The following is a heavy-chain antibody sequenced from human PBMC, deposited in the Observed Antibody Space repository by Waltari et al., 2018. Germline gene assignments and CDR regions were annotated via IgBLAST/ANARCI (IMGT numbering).Heavy chain of an antibody. D-gene: IGHD2-21*02. J-gene: IGHJ4*02. CDR3: VVTDALVAYDF. CDR2: VVPIFSKT. Sequence: QVQLVQSGAEVKKPGSSVKVSCKASGGNFNSYKLNWVRQAAGQGLEWMGGVVPIFSKTHYAQRFQGRVTITADESASTVLMELTGLRSDDTALYFCVVTDALVAYDFWGQGTLVTVSS. V-gene: IGHV1-69*13. CDR1: GGNFNSYK.